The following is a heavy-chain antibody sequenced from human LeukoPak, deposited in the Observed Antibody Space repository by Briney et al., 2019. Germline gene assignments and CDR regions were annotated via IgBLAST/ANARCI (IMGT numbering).Heavy chain of an antibody. Sequence: PGGSLRLSCAASGFSFDEYTLHWVRQAPGKGLEWVSLISWDGGSRDYADSVKGRFTISRDNSKNSLYLQMNSLRTEDTALYYCAKDLDSSGYRFYFRHRGQGTLVTVSS. D-gene: IGHD3-22*01. CDR1: GFSFDEYT. CDR2: ISWDGGSR. CDR3: AKDLDSSGYRFYFRH. V-gene: IGHV3-43*01. J-gene: IGHJ1*01.